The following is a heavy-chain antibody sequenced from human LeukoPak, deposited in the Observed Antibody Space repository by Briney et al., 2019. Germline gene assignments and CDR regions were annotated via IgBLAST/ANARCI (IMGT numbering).Heavy chain of an antibody. V-gene: IGHV4-34*01. Sequence: SETLSLTCAVYGGSFSGYYWSWIRQPPGKGLEWIGEINHSGSTNYNPSLKSRVTISVDTSKNQFSLKLSSVAAADTAVYYCARAEIKLYNQRRYYFDYWGQGTLVTVSS. J-gene: IGHJ4*02. CDR2: INHSGST. CDR3: ARAEIKLYNQRRYYFDY. D-gene: IGHD3-16*02. CDR1: GGSFSGYY.